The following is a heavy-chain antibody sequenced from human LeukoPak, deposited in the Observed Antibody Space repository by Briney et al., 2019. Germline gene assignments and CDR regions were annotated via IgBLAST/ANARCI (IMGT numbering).Heavy chain of an antibody. CDR3: ASLGNSSPFDY. CDR2: IIPIFGTA. D-gene: IGHD6-6*01. V-gene: IGHV1-69*05. CDR1: GGTFSSYA. Sequence: ASVKVSCKASGGTFSSYAISWVRQAPEQGLEWMGGIIPIFGTANYAQKFQGRVTITTDESTSTAYMELSSLRSEDTAVYYCASLGNSSPFDYWGQGTLVTVSS. J-gene: IGHJ4*02.